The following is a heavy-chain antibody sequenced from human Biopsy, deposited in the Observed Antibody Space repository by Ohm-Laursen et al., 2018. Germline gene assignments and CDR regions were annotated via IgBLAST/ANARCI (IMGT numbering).Heavy chain of an antibody. V-gene: IGHV4-31*03. Sequence: TLSLTCTVSGVSINGGRYYWNWIRHHPGKGLEWIGNIFYSANTYYNPSLQSRVSISVDTSRNQVSLTLSSVTAADTAVYYCARDSGILNYGNFKYYHYYGMDVWGQGTKVTVSS. CDR2: IFYSANT. D-gene: IGHD4-11*01. CDR1: GVSINGGRYY. J-gene: IGHJ6*02. CDR3: ARDSGILNYGNFKYYHYYGMDV.